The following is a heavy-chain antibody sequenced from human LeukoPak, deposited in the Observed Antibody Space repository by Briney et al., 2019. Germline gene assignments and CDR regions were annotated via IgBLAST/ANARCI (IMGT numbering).Heavy chain of an antibody. CDR1: GFTSSSYE. J-gene: IGHJ4*02. Sequence: PGGSLRLSCAASGFTSSSYEMNWVRQAPGKGLEWVSYISSSGSTIYYADSVKGRFTISRDNSKNTLYLQMNSLRADDTAVYYCAKSHHVTAIDYWGQGTLVTVSS. V-gene: IGHV3-48*03. CDR3: AKSHHVTAIDY. D-gene: IGHD2-21*02. CDR2: ISSSGSTI.